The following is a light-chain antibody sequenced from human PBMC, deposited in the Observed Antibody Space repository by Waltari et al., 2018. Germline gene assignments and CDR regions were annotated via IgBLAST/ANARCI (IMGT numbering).Light chain of an antibody. CDR2: HAS. V-gene: IGKV3-20*01. Sequence: EIVLTQSPGTLSLSPGDRANLSCRASQSVGTSLAWYQQKPGQAPRLLIYHASVWATGIPDRFSGGGSGTDFSLTISRLEPEDFAVYYCQMYVRLPATFGQGTKVEVK. J-gene: IGKJ1*01. CDR1: QSVGTS. CDR3: QMYVRLPAT.